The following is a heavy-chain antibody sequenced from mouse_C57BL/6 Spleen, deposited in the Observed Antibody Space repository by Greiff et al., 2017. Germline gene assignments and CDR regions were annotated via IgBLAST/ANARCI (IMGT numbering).Heavy chain of an antibody. J-gene: IGHJ2*01. Sequence: EVQLVESGPGLVKPSQSLSLTCSVTGYSITSGYYWNWIRQFPGNKLEWMGYISYDGSNNYNPSLKDRISITRDTSKNQFFLKLNSVTTEDTATYYCARDGDYSNSFDYWGQGTTLTVSS. CDR1: GYSITSGYY. CDR3: ARDGDYSNSFDY. D-gene: IGHD2-5*01. CDR2: ISYDGSN. V-gene: IGHV3-6*01.